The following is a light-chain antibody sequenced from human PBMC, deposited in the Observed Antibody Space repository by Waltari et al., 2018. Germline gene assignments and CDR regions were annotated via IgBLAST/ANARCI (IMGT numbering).Light chain of an antibody. CDR1: QSVSRA. Sequence: EIVLTQSPGTLSLSLGERATVSCRPSQSVSRALAWYQKKPGQAPRLLIYGASTRATGIPDRFIGSGYGTDFSLNISRMEPDDFAVYYCQHYLRLPVTFGQGTTVEI. CDR3: QHYLRLPVT. V-gene: IGKV3-20*01. CDR2: GAS. J-gene: IGKJ1*01.